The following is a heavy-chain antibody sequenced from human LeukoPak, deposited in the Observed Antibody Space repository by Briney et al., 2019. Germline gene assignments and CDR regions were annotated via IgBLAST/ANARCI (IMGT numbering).Heavy chain of an antibody. D-gene: IGHD3-10*01. V-gene: IGHV5-51*04. Sequence: GESLKISCKGSGYSFTSYWIGWVRQMPGKGLEWMGIIYPGDSDTRYSPSLQGQVTISADKPISTAYLQWSSLKASDTAMYYCARSGSGSNNWFDPWGQGTLVTVSS. J-gene: IGHJ5*02. CDR3: ARSGSGSNNWFDP. CDR2: IYPGDSDT. CDR1: GYSFTSYW.